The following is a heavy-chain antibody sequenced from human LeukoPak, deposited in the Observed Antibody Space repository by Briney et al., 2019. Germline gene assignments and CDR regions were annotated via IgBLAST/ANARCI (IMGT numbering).Heavy chain of an antibody. J-gene: IGHJ4*02. Sequence: PSETLSLTCAVYGGSFSGYYWSWIRQPPGKGLEWIGEINHSGSTNYNPSLKSRVTISVDTSKNQFSLKLSSVTAADTAVYYCARGRAVDTAMVTSDYWGQGTLVTVSS. CDR2: INHSGST. V-gene: IGHV4-34*01. CDR1: GGSFSGYY. CDR3: ARGRAVDTAMVTSDY. D-gene: IGHD5-18*01.